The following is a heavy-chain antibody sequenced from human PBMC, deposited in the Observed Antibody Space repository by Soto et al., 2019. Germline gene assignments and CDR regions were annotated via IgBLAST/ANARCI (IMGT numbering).Heavy chain of an antibody. J-gene: IGHJ4*02. CDR1: GKTLTSYA. D-gene: IGHD3-22*01. Sequence: VKATCTASGKTLTSYAMHRVRQATGQRLEWMGLINAGNGNTKYSQKFQGRVTITRDTSASTAYMELSSLRSQDTAVYYCARDYYDSSGYYPHYWGQGTMVTVSS. V-gene: IGHV1-3*01. CDR2: INAGNGNT. CDR3: ARDYYDSSGYYPHY.